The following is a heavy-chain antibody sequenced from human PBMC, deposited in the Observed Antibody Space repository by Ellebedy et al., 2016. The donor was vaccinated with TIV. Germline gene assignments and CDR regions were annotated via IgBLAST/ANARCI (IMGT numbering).Heavy chain of an antibody. V-gene: IGHV4-39*01. Sequence: SETLSLXXTVSGGSISSSSYYWGWIRQPPGKGLEWIGSIYYSGSTYYNPSLKSRVTISVDTSKNQFSLKLSSVTAADTAVYYCARLVVGATGEDYYYYMDVWGKGTTVTVSS. J-gene: IGHJ6*03. CDR2: IYYSGST. CDR3: ARLVVGATGEDYYYYMDV. D-gene: IGHD1-26*01. CDR1: GGSISSSSYY.